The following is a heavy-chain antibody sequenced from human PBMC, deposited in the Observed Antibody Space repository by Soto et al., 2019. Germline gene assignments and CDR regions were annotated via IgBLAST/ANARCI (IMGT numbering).Heavy chain of an antibody. Sequence: QVQLVESGGGAVQPGRSLRLSCAASGFTFSNNGIHWVRQAPGKGLEWVAVISSDGINKYYADSVKGRSTISRDNSKNTLFLEMSSLRVEEAAVYCCVMGLYGGSSRFDCWGQGTLVTVAS. V-gene: IGHV3-30*03. CDR1: GFTFSNNG. J-gene: IGHJ4*02. CDR3: VMGLYGGSSRFDC. CDR2: ISSDGINK. D-gene: IGHD2-15*01.